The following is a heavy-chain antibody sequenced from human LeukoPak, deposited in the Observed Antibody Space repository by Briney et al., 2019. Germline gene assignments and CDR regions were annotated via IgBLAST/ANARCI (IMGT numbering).Heavy chain of an antibody. D-gene: IGHD6-13*01. Sequence: GGSLRLSCAASGFTFSSYAMHWVRQAPGKGLEYASAISSNGGSTYYANSVKGRFTISRDNSKNTLYLQMGSLRAEDMAVYYCARDWGQQPTGGSFDYWGQGTLVTVSS. CDR3: ARDWGQQPTGGSFDY. CDR2: ISSNGGST. J-gene: IGHJ4*02. V-gene: IGHV3-64*01. CDR1: GFTFSSYA.